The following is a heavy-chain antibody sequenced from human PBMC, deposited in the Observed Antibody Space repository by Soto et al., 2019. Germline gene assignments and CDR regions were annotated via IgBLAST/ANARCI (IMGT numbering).Heavy chain of an antibody. D-gene: IGHD3-10*01. CDR3: ARGSVVRGVAYYGMDV. J-gene: IGHJ6*02. CDR1: GGAIRSSNW. V-gene: IGHV4-4*02. Sequence: QVQLQESGPGLVKPSGTLSLTCAVSGGAIRSSNWWSWVRQPPGKGLEWIGAIYHSGSTNCNPALNSRVTISVEKSKNPFSLTLCSVAAADTAVYYCARGSVVRGVAYYGMDVWGQGTRVTVSS. CDR2: IYHSGST.